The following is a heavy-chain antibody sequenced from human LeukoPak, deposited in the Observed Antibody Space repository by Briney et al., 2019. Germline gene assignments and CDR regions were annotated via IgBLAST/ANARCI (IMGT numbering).Heavy chain of an antibody. Sequence: ASVKVSCKASGYTFTSYDINWVRQATGQGLEWMGWMNPNSGNTGYAQKFQGRVTITRNTSISTAYMELSSLRSEDTAVYYCARLYSSGWYPDYWGQGTLVTVSS. CDR2: MNPNSGNT. V-gene: IGHV1-8*03. D-gene: IGHD6-19*01. J-gene: IGHJ4*02. CDR3: ARLYSSGWYPDY. CDR1: GYTFTSYD.